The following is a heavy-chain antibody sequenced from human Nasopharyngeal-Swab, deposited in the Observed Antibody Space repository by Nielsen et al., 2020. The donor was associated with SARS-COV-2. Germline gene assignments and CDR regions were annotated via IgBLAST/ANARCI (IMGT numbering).Heavy chain of an antibody. Sequence: VRQMPGKGLGWMVIIYPRDSDTRYSPSFQGQVTISADKSINTAYLQWSSLRASDTAMYYCARGLYYGSGMFDYWGQGTLVTVSS. D-gene: IGHD3-10*01. J-gene: IGHJ4*02. CDR2: IYPRDSDT. CDR3: ARGLYYGSGMFDY. V-gene: IGHV5-51*01.